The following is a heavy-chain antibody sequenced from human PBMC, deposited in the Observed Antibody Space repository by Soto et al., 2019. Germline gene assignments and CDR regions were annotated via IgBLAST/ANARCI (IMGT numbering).Heavy chain of an antibody. CDR2: ISPYTGNT. J-gene: IGHJ6*02. CDR1: GYIFVNYG. V-gene: IGHV1-18*01. CDR3: VMVDNYVTPTPQDV. D-gene: IGHD3-16*01. Sequence: QVQLVQSGDEVKKPGASVKVSCKASGYIFVNYGIAWVRQAPGQGLGWMGWISPYTGNTHSATKVQGRLTMTTETPTSKAYMDLGSLTSDDTAVYYCVMVDNYVTPTPQDVWGQGTTVTVSS.